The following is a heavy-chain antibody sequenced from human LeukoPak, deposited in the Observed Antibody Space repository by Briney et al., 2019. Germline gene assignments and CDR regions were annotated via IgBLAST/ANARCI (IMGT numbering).Heavy chain of an antibody. CDR3: AKGASGSSGWFGDY. J-gene: IGHJ4*02. D-gene: IGHD6-19*01. CDR2: ISSSGANT. V-gene: IGHV3-23*01. Sequence: PGGSLRLSCAASGFTFRSYAMTWVRQAPGKGLECVSTISSSGANTYYADSVKGLFTISRDNSKNTLYLQLNSLRAEDSAIYYCAKGASGSSGWFGDYWGQGTQVTVSS. CDR1: GFTFRSYA.